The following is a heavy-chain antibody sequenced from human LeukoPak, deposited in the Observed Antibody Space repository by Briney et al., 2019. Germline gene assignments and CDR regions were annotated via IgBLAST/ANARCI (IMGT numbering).Heavy chain of an antibody. CDR1: GYSFTSYW. J-gene: IGHJ4*02. Sequence: GESLKISCKASGYSFTSYWIGWVRQMPGKGLEWMGIIDPSDSDIRYTPSFQGQVTISADKSLSTAYLQWNSLKASDTAVYYCARQTAMGRSGDYWGQGTLVTVSS. V-gene: IGHV5-51*01. CDR3: ARQTAMGRSGDY. D-gene: IGHD7-27*01. CDR2: IDPSDSDI.